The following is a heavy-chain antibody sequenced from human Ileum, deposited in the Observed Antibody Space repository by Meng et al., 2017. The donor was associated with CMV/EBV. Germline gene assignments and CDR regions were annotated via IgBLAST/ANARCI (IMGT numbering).Heavy chain of an antibody. CDR2: ENPKSGST. J-gene: IGHJ4*02. V-gene: IGHV1-8*01. CDR3: ARGGPPDH. Sequence: ASVKVSCKASGYTFSTYDIHWVRQAAGQGPEWMGWENPKSGSTQFARKFQDRVIMTSNISINTAYMEVRSLRSDDTAVYYCARGGPPDHWGQGTLVTVSS. CDR1: GYTFSTYD.